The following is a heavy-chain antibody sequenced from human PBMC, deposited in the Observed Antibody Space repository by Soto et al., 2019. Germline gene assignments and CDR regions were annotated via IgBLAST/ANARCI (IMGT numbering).Heavy chain of an antibody. D-gene: IGHD1-26*01. CDR1: GGSISSRTYY. CDR3: ARAGGDYYTFDF. J-gene: IGHJ4*02. Sequence: PSETLSLTCIVSGGSISSRTYYWGWIRQPPGKGLEWIGSIHYSGSTYYNPSLKSRVTISVDTSKNQFSLNLISVTAADTAAYYCARAGGDYYTFDFWGQGTLVTVSS. CDR2: IHYSGST. V-gene: IGHV4-39*01.